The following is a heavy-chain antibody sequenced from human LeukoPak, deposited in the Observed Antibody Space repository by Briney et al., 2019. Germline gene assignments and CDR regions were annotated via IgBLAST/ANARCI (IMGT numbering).Heavy chain of an antibody. CDR3: ARDQGSLGGFDI. J-gene: IGHJ3*02. Sequence: SVKVSCKASGGTFSSYAISWVRQAPGQGLEWMGGIIPIFGTANYAQKFQGRVTITTDESTSTAYMELSSLRSEDTAVYYCARDQGSLGGFDIWGQGTMVTVSS. D-gene: IGHD3-16*01. CDR2: IIPIFGTA. CDR1: GGTFSSYA. V-gene: IGHV1-69*05.